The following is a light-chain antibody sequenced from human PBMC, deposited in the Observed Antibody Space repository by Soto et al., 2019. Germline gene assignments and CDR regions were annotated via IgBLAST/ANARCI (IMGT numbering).Light chain of an antibody. Sequence: EIVMTQSPSTLSVSPGETATLSCRASQSVSSSYLAWYQQKPGQAPRLLIYRTSNRATGIPARFSGSGSGTDFTLTISSLEPEDFAVYYCQQRSDWPPVFGGGTKVDIK. J-gene: IGKJ4*01. CDR1: QSVSSSY. CDR3: QQRSDWPPV. CDR2: RTS. V-gene: IGKV3-11*01.